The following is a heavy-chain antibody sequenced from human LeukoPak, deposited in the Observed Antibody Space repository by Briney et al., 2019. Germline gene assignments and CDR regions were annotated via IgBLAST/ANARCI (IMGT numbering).Heavy chain of an antibody. D-gene: IGHD2-15*01. J-gene: IGHJ3*02. CDR3: ARPGSVVVAATYLIDAFDI. Sequence: GESLKISCKGSGYSFTSYWIGWVRQMPGKGLEWMGIIYPGDSDTRYSPSFQGQVTISADKSISTAYLQWSSLKASDTAMYYCARPGSVVVAATYLIDAFDIWGQGTMVTVSS. V-gene: IGHV5-51*01. CDR2: IYPGDSDT. CDR1: GYSFTSYW.